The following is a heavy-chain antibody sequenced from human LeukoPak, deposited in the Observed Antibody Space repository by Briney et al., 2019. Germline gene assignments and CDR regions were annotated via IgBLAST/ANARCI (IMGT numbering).Heavy chain of an antibody. J-gene: IGHJ4*02. CDR1: GGSISSSSYY. CDR3: ARHGLGGGLTMIVVVIPNFDY. Sequence: SETLSLTCTVSGGSISSSSYYWGWIRQPPGKGLEWIGSIYYSGSTYYNPSLKSRVTISVDTSKNQFSLKLSSVTAADTAVYYCARHGLGGGLTMIVVVIPNFDYWGQGTLVTVSS. CDR2: IYYSGST. D-gene: IGHD3-22*01. V-gene: IGHV4-39*01.